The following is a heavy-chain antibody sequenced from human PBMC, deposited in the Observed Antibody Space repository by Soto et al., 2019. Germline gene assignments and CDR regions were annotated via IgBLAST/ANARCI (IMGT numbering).Heavy chain of an antibody. Sequence: QLQLQESGPGLVKPSETLSLTCTVSGGSISSSSYYWGWIRQPPGKGLEWIGSIYYSGSTYYNPSLNSRVTISVDTSKNQFSRKLSSVTAADTAVYYCARHYGDYNNAFDIWGQGTMVTVSS. CDR3: ARHYGDYNNAFDI. D-gene: IGHD4-17*01. CDR2: IYYSGST. CDR1: GGSISSSSYY. V-gene: IGHV4-39*01. J-gene: IGHJ3*02.